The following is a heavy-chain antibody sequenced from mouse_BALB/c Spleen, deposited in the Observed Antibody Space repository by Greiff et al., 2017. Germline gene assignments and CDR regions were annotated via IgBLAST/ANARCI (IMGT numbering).Heavy chain of an antibody. V-gene: IGHV1-7*01. CDR1: GYTFTSYW. D-gene: IGHD2-4*01. J-gene: IGHJ3*01. Sequence: VQLQQSGAELAKPGASVKMSCKASGYTFTSYWMHWVKQRPGQGLEWIGYINPSTGYTEYNQKFKDKATLTADKSSSTAYMQLSSLTSEDSAVYYCARSVYYDYVFAYWGQGTLVTVSA. CDR3: ARSVYYDYVFAY. CDR2: INPSTGYT.